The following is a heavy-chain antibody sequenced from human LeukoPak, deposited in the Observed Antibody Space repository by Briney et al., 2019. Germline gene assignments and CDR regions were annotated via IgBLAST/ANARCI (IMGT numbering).Heavy chain of an antibody. Sequence: PGGSLRLSCAASGFTFSSYGMHWVRQAPGKGLEWVAFIRYDGSNKYCADSVKGRFTISRDNSKNTLYLQMNSLRAEDTAVYYCAKTYCDFWSGYFDPWGQGTLVTVSS. CDR3: AKTYCDFWSGYFDP. CDR1: GFTFSSYG. CDR2: IRYDGSNK. J-gene: IGHJ5*02. D-gene: IGHD3-3*01. V-gene: IGHV3-30*02.